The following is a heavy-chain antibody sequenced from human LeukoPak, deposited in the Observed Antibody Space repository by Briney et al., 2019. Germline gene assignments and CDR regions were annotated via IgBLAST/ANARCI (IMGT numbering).Heavy chain of an antibody. V-gene: IGHV3-21*01. D-gene: IGHD2-2*01. CDR2: ISSSSSYI. J-gene: IGHJ4*02. CDR1: GFTFSSYS. CDR3: ARPSGLVVVPAARDY. Sequence: GGSLRLSCAASGFTFSSYSMNWVRQAPGKGLEWVSSISSSSSYIYYADSVKGRFTISRDNAKNSLYLQMNSLRAEDTAVYYCARPSGLVVVPAARDYGGQGTLVTVSS.